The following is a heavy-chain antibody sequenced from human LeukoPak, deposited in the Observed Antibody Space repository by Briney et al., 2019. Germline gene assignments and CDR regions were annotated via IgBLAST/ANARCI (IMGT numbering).Heavy chain of an antibody. J-gene: IGHJ1*01. Sequence: GGSLRLSCAASGFTFSDYAMAWVRQAPGKGLEWVSSISGGGGTTYYADSVKGRFTISRDNSKNTLYLQMNSLRAEDTAVYYCAKMAVAEYFQHWGQGTLVTVSS. D-gene: IGHD6-19*01. CDR1: GFTFSDYA. V-gene: IGHV3-23*01. CDR3: AKMAVAEYFQH. CDR2: ISGGGGTT.